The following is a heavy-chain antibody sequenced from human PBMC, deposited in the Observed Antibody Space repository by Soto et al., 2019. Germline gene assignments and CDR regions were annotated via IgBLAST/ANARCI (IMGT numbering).Heavy chain of an antibody. CDR2: IIPLFGTA. CDR3: ARMASAGTLNWFDP. V-gene: IGHV1-69*13. J-gene: IGHJ5*02. Sequence: GASVKVSCKASGGTFSRYGINWVRQAPGHGLEWMGGIIPLFGTANYAQKFQGRVTITADESTSTAHMELRSLRSGDTAVYYCARMASAGTLNWFDPWGQGTLVTVSS. D-gene: IGHD6-13*01. CDR1: GGTFSRYG.